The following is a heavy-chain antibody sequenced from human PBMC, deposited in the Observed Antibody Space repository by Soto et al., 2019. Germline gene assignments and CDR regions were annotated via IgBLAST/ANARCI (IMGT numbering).Heavy chain of an antibody. CDR3: AKDTEYSGYDEPGTPLDY. CDR1: GFTFSSYA. V-gene: IGHV3-23*01. CDR2: ISGSGGST. D-gene: IGHD5-12*01. Sequence: PGGSLRLSWAASGFTFSSYAMSWVRQAPGKGLEWVSAISGSGGSTYYADSVKGRFTISRDNSKNTLYLQMNSLRAEDTAVYYCAKDTEYSGYDEPGTPLDYLGQGTLVTVSS. J-gene: IGHJ4*02.